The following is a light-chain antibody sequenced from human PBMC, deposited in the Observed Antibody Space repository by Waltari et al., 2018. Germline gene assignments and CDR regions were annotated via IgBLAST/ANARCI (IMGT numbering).Light chain of an antibody. Sequence: EIVMTQSPATLSVSPGERATLSCRASQSVSSNLAWYQQKPGQAPRLLIYGASTRATGIPDRFSGSGSWTEFTLTISSLQSEDFAVYYCQQYKNWPMYTFGHGTKLEIK. CDR3: QQYKNWPMYT. V-gene: IGKV3-15*01. J-gene: IGKJ2*01. CDR2: GAS. CDR1: QSVSSN.